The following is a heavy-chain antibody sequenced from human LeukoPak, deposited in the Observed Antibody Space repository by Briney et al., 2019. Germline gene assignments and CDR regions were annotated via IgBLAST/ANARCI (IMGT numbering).Heavy chain of an antibody. V-gene: IGHV3-64*01. J-gene: IGHJ3*02. CDR1: GFTFSSYA. CDR3: ARGVDPIAVAADAFDI. CDR2: ISSNGGST. Sequence: GGSLRLSCAASGFTFSSYAMHWVRQAPGKGLEYVSAISSNGGSTYYANSVKGRFTISRDNSKNTLYLQMGSLRAEDMAVYYCARGVDPIAVAADAFDIWGQGTMVTVSS. D-gene: IGHD6-19*01.